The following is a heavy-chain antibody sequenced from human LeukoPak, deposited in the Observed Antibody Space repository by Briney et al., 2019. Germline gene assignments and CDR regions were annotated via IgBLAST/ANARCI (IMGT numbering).Heavy chain of an antibody. CDR3: ARVSDGGGYSSSSGSPLYYMDV. V-gene: IGHV1-69*05. D-gene: IGHD6-6*01. Sequence: SVKVSCKASGGTFSSYAISWVRQAPGQGLEWMGGIIPVFGTANYAQKFQGRVTITTDESTSTAYMELSSLRSEDTAVYYCARVSDGGGYSSSSGSPLYYMDVWSKGTTVTVSS. J-gene: IGHJ6*03. CDR2: IIPVFGTA. CDR1: GGTFSSYA.